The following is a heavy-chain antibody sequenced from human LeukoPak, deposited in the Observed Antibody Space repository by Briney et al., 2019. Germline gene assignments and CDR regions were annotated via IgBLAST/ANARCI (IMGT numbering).Heavy chain of an antibody. CDR3: ARGTSGSYYKVGLGY. CDR1: GFTFSSYG. Sequence: GGSLRLSCAASGFTFSSYGMHWVRQAPGKGLEWVAVISYDGSNKYYADSVKGRFTISRDNSKNTLYLQMNSLRAEDTAVYYCARGTSGSYYKVGLGYWGQGTLVTVSS. J-gene: IGHJ4*02. D-gene: IGHD3-10*01. V-gene: IGHV3-30*03. CDR2: ISYDGSNK.